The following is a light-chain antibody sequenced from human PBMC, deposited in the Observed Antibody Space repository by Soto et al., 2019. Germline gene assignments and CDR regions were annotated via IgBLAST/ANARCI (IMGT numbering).Light chain of an antibody. Sequence: QSVLTQPASVSGSPGQSITISCTGTSSDVGGYNYVSWYQQQSGKAPKLMIHEVSNRPSGVSNRFSGSKSGNTASLTISGLQAEDEADSYGISYTSICAYVFVIGTKLTVL. CDR2: EVS. CDR3: ISYTSICAYV. J-gene: IGLJ1*01. V-gene: IGLV2-14*01. CDR1: SSDVGGYNY.